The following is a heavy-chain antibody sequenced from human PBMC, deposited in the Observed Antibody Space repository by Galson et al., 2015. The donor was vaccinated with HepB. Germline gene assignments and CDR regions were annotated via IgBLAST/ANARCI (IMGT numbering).Heavy chain of an antibody. CDR2: INHSGST. Sequence: SETLSLTCAVYGGSFSGYYWSWIRQPPGKGLEWIGEINHSGSTNYNPSLKSRVTISVDTSKNQFSLELSSVTAADTAVYYCAREGAARNYYYYGMDVWGQGTTVTVSS. CDR3: AREGAARNYYYYGMDV. V-gene: IGHV4-34*01. CDR1: GGSFSGYY. D-gene: IGHD6-6*01. J-gene: IGHJ6*02.